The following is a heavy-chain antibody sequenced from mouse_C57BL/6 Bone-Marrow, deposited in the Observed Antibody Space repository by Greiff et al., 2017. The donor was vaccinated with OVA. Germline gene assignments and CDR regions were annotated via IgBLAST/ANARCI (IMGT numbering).Heavy chain of an antibody. D-gene: IGHD2-1*01. V-gene: IGHV5-9-1*02. J-gene: IGHJ4*01. CDR1: GFTFSSYA. CDR2: ISSGGDYI. Sequence: EVHLVESGEGLVKPGGSLKLSCAASGFTFSSYAMSWVRQTPEKRLEWVAYISSGGDYIYYADTVKGRLTISRDNVRNTLYLQMSSLKSEDTAMYYCTRLLDAMDYWGQGTSVTVSS. CDR3: TRLLDAMDY.